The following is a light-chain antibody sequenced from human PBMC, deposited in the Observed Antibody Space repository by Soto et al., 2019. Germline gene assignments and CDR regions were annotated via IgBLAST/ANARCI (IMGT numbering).Light chain of an antibody. J-gene: IGKJ4*01. Sequence: EILLTQSPATLSVSPGERVTLSCRASQSVSSSLAWYQQRPGQAPRLLIYDTSTRAAAIASRFSGSGCGTELTLTISSLQSEDFAVYYCQQYNSWPPKLTFGGGTKVDIK. CDR2: DTS. CDR3: QQYNSWPPKLT. CDR1: QSVSSS. V-gene: IGKV3-15*01.